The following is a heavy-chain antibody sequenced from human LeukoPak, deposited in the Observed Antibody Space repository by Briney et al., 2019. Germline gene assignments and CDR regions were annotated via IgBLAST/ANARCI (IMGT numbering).Heavy chain of an antibody. Sequence: GASVKVSCKASGYTFTGYYMHWVGQAPGQGLEWMGWINPNSGGTNYAQKFQGRVTMTRDTSISKAYMELSRLRSDDTAVYYCARDLSNIGVAGNDYCGQGTLVTVSS. V-gene: IGHV1-2*02. CDR3: ARDLSNIGVAGNDY. CDR2: INPNSGGT. D-gene: IGHD6-19*01. CDR1: GYTFTGYY. J-gene: IGHJ4*02.